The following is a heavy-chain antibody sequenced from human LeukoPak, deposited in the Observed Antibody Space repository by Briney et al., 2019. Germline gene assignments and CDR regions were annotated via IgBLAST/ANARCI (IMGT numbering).Heavy chain of an antibody. Sequence: GGSLRLSCAASGFTFSRYWMSWVRQAPGKGLEWVAFIRYDGSNKYYADSVKGRFTISRDNSKNTLYLQMNSLRAEDTAVYYCARADSSIAARLSRSSIFNYYYYMDVWGKGTTVTVSS. J-gene: IGHJ6*03. D-gene: IGHD6-6*01. CDR1: GFTFSRYW. CDR2: IRYDGSNK. V-gene: IGHV3-30*02. CDR3: ARADSSIAARLSRSSIFNYYYYMDV.